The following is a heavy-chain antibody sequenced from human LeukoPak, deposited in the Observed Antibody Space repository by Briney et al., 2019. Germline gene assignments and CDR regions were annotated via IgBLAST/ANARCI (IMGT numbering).Heavy chain of an antibody. Sequence: PGGSLRLSCIASGFPFSSYGMHWVRQAPGKGLEWVAIIRYDGNKKYYADSVKGRFTISRDNAKNSLYLQMNSLRAEDTAVYYCARGDDILTGYEDAFDIWGQGTMVTVSS. V-gene: IGHV3-30*02. CDR2: IRYDGNKK. J-gene: IGHJ3*02. CDR1: GFPFSSYG. CDR3: ARGDDILTGYEDAFDI. D-gene: IGHD3-9*01.